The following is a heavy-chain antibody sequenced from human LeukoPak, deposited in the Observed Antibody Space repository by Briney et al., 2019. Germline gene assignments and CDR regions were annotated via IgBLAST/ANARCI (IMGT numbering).Heavy chain of an antibody. V-gene: IGHV1-2*02. Sequence: ASVKVSCKPSGYTFTAYYIHWVRQAPGQGLEWMGWINPNSGGTYSAQKFQGRVTMTRDTSISTAYMELSRLRSDDTAVYYCARDRYCSGGTCYFTDDYWGQGTLVTVSS. D-gene: IGHD2-15*01. CDR2: INPNSGGT. J-gene: IGHJ4*02. CDR1: GYTFTAYY. CDR3: ARDRYCSGGTCYFTDDY.